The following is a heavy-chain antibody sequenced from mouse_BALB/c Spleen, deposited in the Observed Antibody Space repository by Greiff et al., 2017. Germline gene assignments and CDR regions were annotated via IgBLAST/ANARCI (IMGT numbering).Heavy chain of an antibody. CDR2: IWGGGST. Sequence: VQVVESGPGLVAPSQSLSITCTVSGFSLSRYSVHWVRQPPGKGLEWLGMIWGGGSTDYNSALKSRLSISKDNSKSQVFLKMNSLQTDDTAMYYCARAYYYGSRGYWYFDVWGAGTTVTVSS. D-gene: IGHD1-1*01. CDR3: ARAYYYGSRGYWYFDV. CDR1: GFSLSRYS. V-gene: IGHV2-6-4*01. J-gene: IGHJ1*01.